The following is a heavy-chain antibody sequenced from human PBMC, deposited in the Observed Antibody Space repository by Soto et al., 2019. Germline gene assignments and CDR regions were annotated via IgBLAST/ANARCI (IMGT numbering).Heavy chain of an antibody. Sequence: QLQLQESDSRLVEPAQTLSLTCAVSGGSINSAGYSWNWIRQPPGEGLEWIGYIYHSGSFLYNPSLKSRVTISLDRSKNQFSLRLNSVTAADTAVFYCARSVGYRSGWWPYYFDYWGQGALVTVSS. V-gene: IGHV4-30-2*01. CDR1: GGSINSAGYS. CDR3: ARSVGYRSGWWPYYFDY. D-gene: IGHD6-19*01. J-gene: IGHJ4*02. CDR2: IYHSGSF.